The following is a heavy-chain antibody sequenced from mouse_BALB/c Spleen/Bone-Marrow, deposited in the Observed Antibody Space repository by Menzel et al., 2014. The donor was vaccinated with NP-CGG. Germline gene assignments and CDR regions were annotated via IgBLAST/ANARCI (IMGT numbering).Heavy chain of an antibody. Sequence: LKDSGSELVRPGASVKLSCKASGYTFTSYWMHWVKQRPGQGLEWIGNIYPGSGSTNYDEKFKSKATLTVDTSSSTAYMRLSSLTSEDSAVYYCTNHYFDYWGQGTTLTVSS. CDR1: GYTFTSYW. J-gene: IGHJ2*01. CDR3: TNHYFDY. V-gene: IGHV1S22*01. CDR2: IYPGSGST.